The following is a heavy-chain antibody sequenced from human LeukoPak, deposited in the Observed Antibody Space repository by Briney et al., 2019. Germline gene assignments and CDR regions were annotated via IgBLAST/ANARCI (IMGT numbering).Heavy chain of an antibody. V-gene: IGHV4-59*11. CDR3: ARGWSLDYDILTGYFPSNWFDP. CDR2: IYYSGTT. J-gene: IGHJ5*02. D-gene: IGHD3-9*01. CDR1: GGRINNHY. Sequence: SETLSLTCTVSGGRINNHYWTWIRQPPGKGLEWLGYIYYSGTTNYNPSLRSRVTISIDTSKNQFSLKMSSVTAADTAVYYCARGWSLDYDILTGYFPSNWFDPWGQGTLVTVSS.